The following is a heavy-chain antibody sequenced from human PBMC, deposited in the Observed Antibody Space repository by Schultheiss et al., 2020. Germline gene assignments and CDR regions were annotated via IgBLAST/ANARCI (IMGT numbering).Heavy chain of an antibody. D-gene: IGHD6-13*01. J-gene: IGHJ4*02. Sequence: SQTLSLTCTVSGGPISSYYWSWIRQPPGKGLEWIGYIYYSGSTNYNPSLKSRVTISVDTSKNQFSLKLSSVTAADTAVYYCAREAAADTGNYFDYWGQGTLVTVSS. CDR3: AREAAADTGNYFDY. V-gene: IGHV4-59*12. CDR1: GGPISSYY. CDR2: IYYSGST.